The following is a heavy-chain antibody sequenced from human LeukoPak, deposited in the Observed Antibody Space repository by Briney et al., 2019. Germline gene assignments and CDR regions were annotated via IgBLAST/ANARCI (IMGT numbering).Heavy chain of an antibody. CDR3: AKDMSYDSSGGFDY. Sequence: GGSLRLSCAASGFTFDDYAMHWVRQAPGKGLEWVSGISWNSGSIGYADSVKGRFTISRDNAKNSLYLQMNSLRAEDAALYYCAKDMSYDSSGGFDYWGQGTLVTVSS. D-gene: IGHD3-22*01. V-gene: IGHV3-9*01. CDR1: GFTFDDYA. CDR2: ISWNSGSI. J-gene: IGHJ4*02.